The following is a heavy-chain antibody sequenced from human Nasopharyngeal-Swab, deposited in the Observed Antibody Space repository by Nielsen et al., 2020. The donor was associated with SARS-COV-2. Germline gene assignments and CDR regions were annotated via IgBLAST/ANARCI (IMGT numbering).Heavy chain of an antibody. J-gene: IGHJ6*02. D-gene: IGHD2-2*01. CDR3: VRTDIVVVPAATTPRKDGMDV. Sequence: SETLSLTCAVYGGSFSGYYWSWIRQPPGKGLEWIGEINHSGSTNYNPSLKSRVTISVDTSKNQFSLKLSSVTAADTAVYYCVRTDIVVVPAATTPRKDGMDVWGQGTTVTVSS. V-gene: IGHV4-34*01. CDR2: INHSGST. CDR1: GGSFSGYY.